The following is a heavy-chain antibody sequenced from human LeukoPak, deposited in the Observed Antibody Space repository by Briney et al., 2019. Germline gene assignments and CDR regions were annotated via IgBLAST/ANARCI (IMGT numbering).Heavy chain of an antibody. CDR2: INRDGTTT. CDR3: AKDSSSWYYYGMDV. J-gene: IGHJ6*02. V-gene: IGHV3-74*01. CDR1: GFTFSDFS. D-gene: IGHD6-13*01. Sequence: GGSLRLSCAASGFTFSDFSIHWVRQAPGKGLVWVSRINRDGTTTDYADSVKGRFTISRDNAKNTLYLQMNSLRAEDTAVYYCAKDSSSWYYYGMDVWGQGTTVTVSS.